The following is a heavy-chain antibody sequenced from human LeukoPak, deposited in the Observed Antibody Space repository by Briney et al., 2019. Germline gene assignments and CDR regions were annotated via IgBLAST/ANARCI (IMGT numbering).Heavy chain of an antibody. CDR3: ARDEGDGDYSAGGYYYGMDV. CDR2: IYYSGST. Sequence: ASETLSLTCTVSGGSISSGGYYWSWIRQHPGKGLEWIGYIYYSGSTYYNPSLKSRVTISVDTSKNQFSLKLSSVTAADTAVYYCARDEGDGDYSAGGYYYGMDVWGQGTTVTVSS. J-gene: IGHJ6*02. D-gene: IGHD4-17*01. CDR1: GGSISSGGYY. V-gene: IGHV4-31*03.